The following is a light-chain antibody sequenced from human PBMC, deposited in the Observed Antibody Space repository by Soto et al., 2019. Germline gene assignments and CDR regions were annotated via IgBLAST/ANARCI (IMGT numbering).Light chain of an antibody. CDR2: GAS. Sequence: EIVMTQSPATLSVSPGERATLSCRASQSVSSNLAWYQQKPGQAPRLLIYGASTWATGIPGRFSGSGSGTDFTLTISRLEPEDFAVYFCQQYGFSSYTFGQGTKVDIK. CDR1: QSVSSN. J-gene: IGKJ2*01. V-gene: IGKV3D-15*01. CDR3: QQYGFSSYT.